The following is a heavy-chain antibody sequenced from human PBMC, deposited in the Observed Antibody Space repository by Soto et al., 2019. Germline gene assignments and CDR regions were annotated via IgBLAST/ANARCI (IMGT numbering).Heavy chain of an antibody. CDR2: INHSGST. J-gene: IGHJ5*02. Sequence: NPSGTLSLTCAVYGGSFSCYYWIWIRQPPGKGLERIGEINHSGSTNYNPSLKSRVTISVDTSKNQFPLKLSSVTAADTAVYYCARGVVLWFGDLSFWFDPWGQGTLVTVSS. V-gene: IGHV4-34*01. D-gene: IGHD3-10*01. CDR3: ARGVVLWFGDLSFWFDP. CDR1: GGSFSCYY.